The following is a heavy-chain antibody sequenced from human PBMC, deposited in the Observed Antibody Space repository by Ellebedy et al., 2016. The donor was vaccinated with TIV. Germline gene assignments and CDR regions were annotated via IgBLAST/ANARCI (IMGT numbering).Heavy chain of an antibody. Sequence: GESLKISYKGSGYMFSTYWIGWVRQMSGKGLEWMGIIDPSDSHIRYSPSFQGHVTISADKSISTAYLQWSSLRASDTAMYFCARLSIEPVPAGTEYNWFDFWGQGTLVTVSS. CDR1: GYMFSTYW. D-gene: IGHD2-2*01. J-gene: IGHJ5*01. CDR3: ARLSIEPVPAGTEYNWFDF. V-gene: IGHV5-51*01. CDR2: IDPSDSHI.